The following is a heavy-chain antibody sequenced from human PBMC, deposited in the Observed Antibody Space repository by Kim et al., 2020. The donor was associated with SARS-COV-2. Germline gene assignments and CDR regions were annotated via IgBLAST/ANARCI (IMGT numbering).Heavy chain of an antibody. CDR3: ARGSKLLWFGEFLNRSYYYYYGMDV. V-gene: IGHV4-34*01. Sequence: SETLSLTCAVYGGSFSGYYWSWIRQPPGKGLEWIGEINHSGSTNYNPSLKSRVTISVDTSKNQFSLKLSSVTAADTAVYYCARGSKLLWFGEFLNRSYYYYYGMDVWGQGTTVTVSS. D-gene: IGHD3-10*01. CDR2: INHSGST. CDR1: GGSFSGYY. J-gene: IGHJ6*02.